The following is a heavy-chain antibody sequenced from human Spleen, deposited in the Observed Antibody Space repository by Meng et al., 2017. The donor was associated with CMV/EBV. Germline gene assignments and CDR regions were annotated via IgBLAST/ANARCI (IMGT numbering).Heavy chain of an antibody. CDR2: LIPIFDKP. V-gene: IGHV1-69*05. J-gene: IGHJ4*02. CDR3: AKDRAYSYGPSGY. Sequence: KASGDTFNSYTINCVRQAPAQGLEWMGGLIPIFDKPNYAPEFQGRVTITTDESTSTAYMELSSLRLDDTAVYYCAKDRAYSYGPSGYWGQGTLVTVSS. D-gene: IGHD5-18*01. CDR1: GDTFNSYT.